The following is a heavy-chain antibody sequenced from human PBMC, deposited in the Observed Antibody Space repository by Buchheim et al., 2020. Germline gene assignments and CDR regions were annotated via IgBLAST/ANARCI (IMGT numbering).Heavy chain of an antibody. CDR2: ISSSRGTTI. CDR1: GFTFSEYY. CDR3: ARLQQQLVFFDF. V-gene: IGHV3-11*01. Sequence: QAQLVESGGGLVKPGGSLRLSCAASGFTFSEYYMSWIRQAPGKGLEWVSYISSSRGTTIYYADSVKGRFTISRDNAKNYLYLQMNSLRAEDTAVYYCARLQQQLVFFDFWGQGTL. D-gene: IGHD6-13*01. J-gene: IGHJ4*02.